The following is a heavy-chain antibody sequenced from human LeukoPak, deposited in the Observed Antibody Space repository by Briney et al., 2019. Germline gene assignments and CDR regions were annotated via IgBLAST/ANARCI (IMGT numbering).Heavy chain of an antibody. CDR3: ARPTPLSGAAGPLAYYYYYYYMDV. Sequence: SETLSLTCTVSGYSISSGYYWGWIRQPPGKGLEWIGSIYYTGSAYYNPSLKSRVTISVDTSKNQFSLKLSSVTAADTAVYYCARPTPLSGAAGPLAYYYYYYYMDVWGKGTTVTISS. CDR2: IYYTGSA. D-gene: IGHD6-13*01. CDR1: GYSISSGYY. V-gene: IGHV4-38-2*02. J-gene: IGHJ6*03.